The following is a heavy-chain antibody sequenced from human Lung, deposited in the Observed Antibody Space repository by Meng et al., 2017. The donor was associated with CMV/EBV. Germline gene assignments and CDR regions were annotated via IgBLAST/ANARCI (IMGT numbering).Heavy chain of an antibody. D-gene: IGHD3-16*01. V-gene: IGHV1-69*02. Sequence: SXXVSXKTSGGTFSSYTISWGRQAPGQGLEWMGRIIPILGIASYSQKFQGRVTITADKSTSTAYMELSSLRSEDTAVYYCAKWGGGALYGGMDVWGQGTTVTVSS. CDR2: IIPILGIA. CDR3: AKWGGGALYGGMDV. J-gene: IGHJ6*02. CDR1: GGTFSSYT.